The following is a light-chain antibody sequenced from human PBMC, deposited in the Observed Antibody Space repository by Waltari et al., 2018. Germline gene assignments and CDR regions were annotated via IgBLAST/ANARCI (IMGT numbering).Light chain of an antibody. CDR1: QSVSRAF. J-gene: IGKJ1*01. CDR2: GAS. V-gene: IGKV3-20*01. Sequence: DIVLTQSPGSRTSHAENRVILTCRASQSVSRAFAWYQQKPGQAPRLLIFGASNRATGIPDRFSGSGSETDFSLTISRLEPEDFAVYYCQHYVRLPATFGRGTKVEIK. CDR3: QHYVRLPAT.